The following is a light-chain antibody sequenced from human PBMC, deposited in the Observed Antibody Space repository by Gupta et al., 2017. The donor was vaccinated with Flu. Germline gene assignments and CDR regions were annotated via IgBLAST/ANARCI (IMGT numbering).Light chain of an antibody. Sequence: ESVLTQSPGTLSLSPGERATLSCRASQSVSSSYLAWYQQKPGQAPRLLIYGASSRATGIPDRFSGSGSGTDFTLTISRREPEDFAVYYCQQYGSSSALTFGGGTKVEIK. CDR1: QSVSSSY. CDR3: QQYGSSSALT. J-gene: IGKJ4*01. CDR2: GAS. V-gene: IGKV3-20*01.